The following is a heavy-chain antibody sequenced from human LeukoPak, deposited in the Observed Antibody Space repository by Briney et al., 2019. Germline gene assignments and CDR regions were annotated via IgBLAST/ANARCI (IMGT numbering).Heavy chain of an antibody. D-gene: IGHD3-22*01. CDR1: GFTFSSYA. CDR3: ARDPTPLDYYDSSGYRPYYFDY. V-gene: IGHV3-30*04. CDR2: ISYDGSNK. Sequence: GSLRLSCAASGFTFSSYAMHWVRQAPGKGLEWVAVISYDGSNKYYADSVKGRFTISRDNSKNTLYLQMNSLRAEDTAVYYCARDPTPLDYYDSSGYRPYYFDYWGQGTLVTVSS. J-gene: IGHJ4*02.